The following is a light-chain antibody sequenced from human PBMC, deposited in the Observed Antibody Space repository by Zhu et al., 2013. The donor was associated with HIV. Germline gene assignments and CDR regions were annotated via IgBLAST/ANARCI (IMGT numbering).Light chain of an antibody. J-gene: IGLJ1*01. CDR1: SSDVGGYNY. CDR3: SSYAGSNNFDV. Sequence: QSALTQPPSASGSPGQSVTISCTGTSSDVGGYNYVSWYQQHPGKAPKLIIYEVTKRPSGVPDRFSGSKSGNMASLTVSGLQAEDEADYYCSSYAGSNNFDVFGTGTKVTVL. V-gene: IGLV2-8*01. CDR2: EVT.